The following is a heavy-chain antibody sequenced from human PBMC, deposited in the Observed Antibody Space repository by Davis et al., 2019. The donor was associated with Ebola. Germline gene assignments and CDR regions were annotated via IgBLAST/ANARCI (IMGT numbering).Heavy chain of an antibody. CDR1: GGSFSAYY. J-gene: IGHJ6*02. D-gene: IGHD5-12*01. CDR2: INHSGTT. V-gene: IGHV4-34*01. Sequence: PSETLSLTFAVYGGSFSAYYWSWIRQPPGKGLEWIGEINHSGTTNYSPSLKSRVTISVDTSKNQFSLKLTSVAAADTAVYYCARTNIVATHLYYYYYGMDVWGQGTTVTVSS. CDR3: ARTNIVATHLYYYYYGMDV.